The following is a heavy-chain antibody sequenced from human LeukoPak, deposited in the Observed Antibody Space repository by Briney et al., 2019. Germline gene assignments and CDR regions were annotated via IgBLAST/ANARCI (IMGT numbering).Heavy chain of an antibody. V-gene: IGHV3-11*01. CDR3: AKDTITMIVVGGMDV. CDR2: ISATSTTI. CDR1: GFSFSDYS. Sequence: SGGSLRLSCEASGFSFSDYSMTWIRQAPGKGLEWVSYISATSTTIYYADSVKVRFTVSRDNTKNSLHLEMNSLRAEDMAVYYCAKDTITMIVVGGMDVWGQGTTVTVSS. J-gene: IGHJ6*02. D-gene: IGHD3-22*01.